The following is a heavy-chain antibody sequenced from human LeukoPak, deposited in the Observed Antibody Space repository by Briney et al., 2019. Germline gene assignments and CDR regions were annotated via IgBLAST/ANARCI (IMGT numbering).Heavy chain of an antibody. D-gene: IGHD1-26*01. J-gene: IGHJ4*02. Sequence: VGTLRLSCAASGFTFDNYRMSSGCEAPGKGLGWVSAVNADGGNTYYADSVKGRFTISRDNSKSTLILQMNSLRVEDTALYYCTKRVKYGGTWDHFADWGQGTLVTVSS. CDR2: VNADGGNT. CDR1: GFTFDNYR. V-gene: IGHV3-23*01. CDR3: TKRVKYGGTWDHFAD.